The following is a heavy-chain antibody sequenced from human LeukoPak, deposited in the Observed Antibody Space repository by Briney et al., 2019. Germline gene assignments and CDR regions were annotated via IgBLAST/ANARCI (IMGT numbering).Heavy chain of an antibody. D-gene: IGHD6-13*01. Sequence: GGSLRLSCAASGFAFSSYGMHWVRQAPGKGLEWVAFIRYDGSNKYYADSVKGRFTISRDNSKNTPYLQMNSLRAEDTAVYYCAKDGVIIAAAAPSFDYWGQGTLVTVSS. CDR3: AKDGVIIAAAAPSFDY. J-gene: IGHJ4*02. V-gene: IGHV3-30*02. CDR2: IRYDGSNK. CDR1: GFAFSSYG.